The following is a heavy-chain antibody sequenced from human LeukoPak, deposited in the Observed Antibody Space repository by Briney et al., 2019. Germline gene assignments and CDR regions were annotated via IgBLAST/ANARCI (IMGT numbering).Heavy chain of an antibody. CDR2: IKQDGSHK. D-gene: IGHD6-19*01. J-gene: IGHJ4*02. CDR1: GFTFRNNW. CDR3: ARETPDSSGWD. Sequence: GGSLRLSCAASGFTFRNNWMSWVRQAPGKGLEWVANIKQDGSHKNYVDSVKGRFTISRDNAKNLLSLQMNSLRAEDTAVYYCARETPDSSGWDWGQGTLVTVSS. V-gene: IGHV3-7*01.